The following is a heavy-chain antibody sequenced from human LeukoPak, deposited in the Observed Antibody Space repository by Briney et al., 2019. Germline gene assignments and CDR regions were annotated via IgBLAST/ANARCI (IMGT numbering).Heavy chain of an antibody. D-gene: IGHD6-19*01. Sequence: PSETLSLTCAVYGGSFSGYYWSWIRQPPGKGLEWIGEINHSGSTNYNPSLKSRVTISVDTSKNQFSLKLSSVTAADTAVYYCARGVAVAGKPIKLKDWYLDLWGRGTLVTVSS. CDR2: INHSGST. J-gene: IGHJ2*01. CDR3: ARGVAVAGKPIKLKDWYLDL. CDR1: GGSFSGYY. V-gene: IGHV4-34*01.